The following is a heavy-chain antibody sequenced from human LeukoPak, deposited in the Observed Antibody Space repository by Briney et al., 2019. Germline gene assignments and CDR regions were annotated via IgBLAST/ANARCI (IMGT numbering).Heavy chain of an antibody. CDR2: IYSGGST. V-gene: IGHV3-53*01. J-gene: IGHJ6*04. CDR3: ARSSGSSRGYRMDV. CDR1: GFTVSSNY. D-gene: IGHD6-13*01. Sequence: GGSLRLSCAASGFTVSSNYMSWVRQAPGKGLEWVSVIYSGGSTYYADSVKGRFTISRDNSKNTLYLQMNSLRAEDTAVYYCARSSGSSRGYRMDVWGKGTTVTVSS.